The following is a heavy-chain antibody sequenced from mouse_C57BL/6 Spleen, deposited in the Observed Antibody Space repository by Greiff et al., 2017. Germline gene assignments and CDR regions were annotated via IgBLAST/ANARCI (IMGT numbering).Heavy chain of an antibody. CDR3: AKSDQRELTVVATDAMDY. CDR2: IYPGCGST. CDR1: GYTFTSYW. D-gene: IGHD1-1*01. J-gene: IGHJ4*01. V-gene: IGHV1-55*01. Sequence: QVQLQQSGAELVKPGASVKMSCKASGYTFTSYWITWVKQRPGQGLEWIGDIYPGCGSTNYNEKFKSKATLTVDTSSSTAYMQLSNLTSEDSAVYYWAKSDQRELTVVATDAMDYWGKGTSVTVSS.